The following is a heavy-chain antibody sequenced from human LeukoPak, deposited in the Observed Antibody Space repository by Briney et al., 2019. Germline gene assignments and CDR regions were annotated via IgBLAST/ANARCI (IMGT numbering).Heavy chain of an antibody. CDR1: GFTLSSYS. J-gene: IGHJ4*02. CDR2: ISSSSSTI. D-gene: IGHD2-15*01. CDR3: ARDGSIGYLRNSYFDY. V-gene: IGHV3-48*01. Sequence: TGGSLRLSCAASGFTLSSYSMNWVRQAPGKGLEWVSHISSSSSTIYYADSVKGRFTISRDNSKNTLYLQMNSLRAEDTAVYYCARDGSIGYLRNSYFDYWGQGTLVTVSS.